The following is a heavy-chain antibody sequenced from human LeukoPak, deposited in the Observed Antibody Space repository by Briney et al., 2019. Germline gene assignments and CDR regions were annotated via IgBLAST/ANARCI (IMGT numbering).Heavy chain of an antibody. D-gene: IGHD5-12*01. CDR3: ARGSSGLRYPGY. V-gene: IGHV4-59*08. J-gene: IGHJ4*02. CDR1: GGSISSYY. Sequence: PSETLSLTCTVSGGSISSYYWSWIRQPPGKGPEWIGYIYYSGSTNYNPSLKSRVTISVDTSKNQFSLKLSSVTAADTAVYYCARGSSGLRYPGYWGQGTLVTVSS. CDR2: IYYSGST.